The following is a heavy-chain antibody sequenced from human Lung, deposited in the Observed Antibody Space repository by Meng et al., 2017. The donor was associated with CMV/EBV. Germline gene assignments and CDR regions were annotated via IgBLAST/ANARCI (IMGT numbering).Heavy chain of an antibody. CDR1: GFTFDDYG. Sequence: GEXXKISCAASGFTFDDYGMSWVRQAPGKGLEWVSGINWNGGSTGYADSVKGRFTISRDNAKNSLYLQMNSLRAEDTALYYCARGRGAARPGYFDYWGQGXLVTVSS. J-gene: IGHJ4*02. CDR3: ARGRGAARPGYFDY. V-gene: IGHV3-20*04. CDR2: INWNGGST. D-gene: IGHD6-6*01.